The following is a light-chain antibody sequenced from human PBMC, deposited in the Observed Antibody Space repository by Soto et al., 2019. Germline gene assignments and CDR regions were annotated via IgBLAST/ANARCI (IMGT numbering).Light chain of an antibody. CDR2: AAS. J-gene: IGKJ1*01. CDR3: QQSYSAPRT. CDR1: QRISSY. Sequence: DIQMTQSPSSLSASVGDRVTITCRASQRISSYLNWYQQKPGKAPKILIYAASNLQSGVPSRFSGSGSGTDFTLTIRSLQPEDFATYYCQQSYSAPRTFGQGTKVEIK. V-gene: IGKV1-39*01.